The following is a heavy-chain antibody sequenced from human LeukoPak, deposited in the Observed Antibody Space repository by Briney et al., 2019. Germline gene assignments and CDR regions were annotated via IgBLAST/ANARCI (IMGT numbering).Heavy chain of an antibody. J-gene: IGHJ4*02. V-gene: IGHV3-23*01. CDR2: ISLDGETT. Sequence: GGSLRLSCAVSGFSVGSSGMSWVRQALGKGLEWISAISLDGETTYYADSVKGRFFISRDSSRNTLYLQLSSLRVEDTAVYYCAQGYLSGWYPNWGQGSLVSVSS. CDR3: AQGYLSGWYPN. D-gene: IGHD6-19*01. CDR1: GFSVGSSG.